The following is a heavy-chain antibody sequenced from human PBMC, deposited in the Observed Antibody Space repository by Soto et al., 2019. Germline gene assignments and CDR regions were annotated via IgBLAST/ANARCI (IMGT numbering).Heavy chain of an antibody. Sequence: SVKVSCKASGGTFSSYAISWVRQAPGQGLEWMGGIIPIFGTANYAQKFQGRVTITADESTSTAYMELSSLRSEDTAVYYYARVGYDFWSGPVGEYYYGMDVWGQGTTVTVSS. V-gene: IGHV1-69*13. J-gene: IGHJ6*02. CDR2: IIPIFGTA. CDR3: ARVGYDFWSGPVGEYYYGMDV. D-gene: IGHD3-3*01. CDR1: GGTFSSYA.